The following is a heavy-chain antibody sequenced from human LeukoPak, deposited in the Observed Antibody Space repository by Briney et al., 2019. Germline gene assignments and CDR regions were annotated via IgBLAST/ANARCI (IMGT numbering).Heavy chain of an antibody. Sequence: SQTLSLTCTVSGGSVSSGGYYWSWIRQPPGKGLEWIGYIYHSGSTYYNPSLKSRVTISVDRSKNQFSLKLSSVTAADTAVYYCAREGDYGDYGPVDYWGQGTLVTVSS. CDR2: IYHSGST. V-gene: IGHV4-30-2*01. CDR1: GGSVSSGGYY. D-gene: IGHD4-17*01. CDR3: AREGDYGDYGPVDY. J-gene: IGHJ4*02.